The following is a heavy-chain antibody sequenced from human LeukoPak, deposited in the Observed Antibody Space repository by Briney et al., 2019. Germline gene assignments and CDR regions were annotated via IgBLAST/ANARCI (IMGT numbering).Heavy chain of an antibody. Sequence: PGGSLRLSCAASGFTFSSYEMNWVRQAPGKGLEWVSYISSSGSTIYYADSVKGRFTISRDNAKNSLYLQMNSLRAEDTAVYYCAGDLNVVVPDYGMDVWGQGTTVTVSS. CDR2: ISSSGSTI. D-gene: IGHD2-2*01. V-gene: IGHV3-48*03. J-gene: IGHJ6*02. CDR1: GFTFSSYE. CDR3: AGDLNVVVPDYGMDV.